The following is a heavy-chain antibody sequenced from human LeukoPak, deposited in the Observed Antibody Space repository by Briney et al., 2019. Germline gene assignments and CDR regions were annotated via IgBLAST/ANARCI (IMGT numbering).Heavy chain of an antibody. D-gene: IGHD6-13*01. J-gene: IGHJ6*02. Sequence: GGSLRLSCAASGFTFSSYAMSWVRQAPGKGLEWVSAISGSGGSTYYADSVKGRFTISRDNSKNTLYLQMNSLRAEDTAVYYCARGEYSSSLYYGMDVWGQGTTVTVSS. CDR2: ISGSGGST. CDR1: GFTFSSYA. V-gene: IGHV3-23*01. CDR3: ARGEYSSSLYYGMDV.